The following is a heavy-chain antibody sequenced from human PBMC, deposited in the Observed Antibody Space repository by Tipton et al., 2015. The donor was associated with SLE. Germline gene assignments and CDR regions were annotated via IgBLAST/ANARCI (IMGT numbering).Heavy chain of an antibody. Sequence: TLSLTCTVSGGSISSGGNYWSWIRQHPGKGLEWIGNIYYSGSTYFNPSLKSRVIMAVDTSKNQFSLKLTSVTAADTAVYFCARGGGSYCGGDCYSGWYFDLWGRGTLVTVSS. CDR2: IYYSGST. CDR3: ARGGGSYCGGDCYSGWYFDL. D-gene: IGHD2-21*01. CDR1: GGSISSGGNY. J-gene: IGHJ2*01. V-gene: IGHV4-31*03.